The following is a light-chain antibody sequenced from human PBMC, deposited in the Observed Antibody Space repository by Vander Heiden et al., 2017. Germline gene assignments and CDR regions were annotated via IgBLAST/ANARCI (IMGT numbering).Light chain of an antibody. CDR3: AAWDDTLNGVV. J-gene: IGLJ2*01. CDR2: TNN. CDR1: SSNIGSYT. Sequence: QSVLTQPPSASGTHGQSVTISCSGSSSNIGSYTVNWYQQLPGTGPKLLIYTNNQRPSGVPDRFSGSKSGTSASLAISGLQSEDEADYHCAAWDDTLNGVVFGGGTKLSVL. V-gene: IGLV1-44*01.